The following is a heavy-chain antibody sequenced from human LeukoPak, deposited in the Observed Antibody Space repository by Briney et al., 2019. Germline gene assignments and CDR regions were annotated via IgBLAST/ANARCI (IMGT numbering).Heavy chain of an antibody. J-gene: IGHJ4*02. CDR3: ARAWSRWLRFYLDY. V-gene: IGHV1-2*02. CDR1: GYTFTGYY. D-gene: IGHD5-12*01. CDR2: INPNSGGT. Sequence: ASVEVSCKASGYTFTGYYMHWVRQAPGQGLEWMGWINPNSGGTNYAQKFQGRVTMTRDTSISTAYMELSRLRSDDTAVYYRARAWSRWLRFYLDYWGQGTLVTVSS.